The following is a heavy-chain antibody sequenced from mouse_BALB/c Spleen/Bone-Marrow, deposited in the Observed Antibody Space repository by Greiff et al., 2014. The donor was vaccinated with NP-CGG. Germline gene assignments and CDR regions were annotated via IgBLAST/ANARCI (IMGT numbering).Heavy chain of an antibody. V-gene: IGHV1-31*01. D-gene: IGHD1-1*01. CDR1: GYSFTGYY. CDR2: INPYNGAT. Sequence: VQLQQSGPELVKPGASVKISCKASGYSFTGYYMHWVKQSHVKSLEWIGRINPYNGATSYNQNFKDKASLTVDKSSSTAYMELHSLTSEDSAVYYWASPYDSSFHWGQGTTLTVSS. CDR3: ASPYDSSFH. J-gene: IGHJ2*01.